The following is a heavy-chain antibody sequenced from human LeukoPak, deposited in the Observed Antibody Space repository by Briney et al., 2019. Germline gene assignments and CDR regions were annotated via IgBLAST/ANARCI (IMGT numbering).Heavy chain of an antibody. V-gene: IGHV3-23*01. Sequence: GGSLRLSCAASGFTFSRYAMSWVRQAPGKGLEWVSGISGSGGSTYYADSVKGRFTISRDSSKNTLYLQMNSLRAGDTAVYYCAKYLDRVPHYYYYGMDVWGQGTTVTVSS. J-gene: IGHJ6*02. CDR1: GFTFSRYA. D-gene: IGHD1-14*01. CDR2: ISGSGGST. CDR3: AKYLDRVPHYYYYGMDV.